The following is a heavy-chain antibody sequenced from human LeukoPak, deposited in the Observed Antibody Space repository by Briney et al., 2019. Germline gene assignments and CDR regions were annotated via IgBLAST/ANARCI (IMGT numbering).Heavy chain of an antibody. CDR1: GGSIRSSYYY. D-gene: IGHD6-19*01. Sequence: SETLSLTCTVSGGSIRSSYYYWGWIRQPPGKGLEWIGSIYDSGSTYYNPSLKSRVTISVDTSKNQFSLKLSSVTAADTAVYYCARTHSSGDIWGQGTMVTVSS. CDR2: IYDSGST. J-gene: IGHJ3*02. V-gene: IGHV4-39*07. CDR3: ARTHSSGDI.